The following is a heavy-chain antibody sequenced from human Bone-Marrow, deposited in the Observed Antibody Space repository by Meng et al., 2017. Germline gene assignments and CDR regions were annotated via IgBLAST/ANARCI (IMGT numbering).Heavy chain of an antibody. CDR2: INHSGST. CDR1: GGSFSGYY. Sequence: GSLRLSCAVYGGSFSGYYWSWIRQPPGKGLEWIGEINHSGSTNYNPSLKSRVTISVDTSKNQFSLKLSSVTAADTAVYYCARGHGITIFGVAPHGFDPWGQGTLVTVSS. D-gene: IGHD3-3*01. CDR3: ARGHGITIFGVAPHGFDP. J-gene: IGHJ5*02. V-gene: IGHV4-34*01.